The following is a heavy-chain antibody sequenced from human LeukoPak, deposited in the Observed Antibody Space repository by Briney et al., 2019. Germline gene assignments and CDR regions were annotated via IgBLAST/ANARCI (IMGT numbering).Heavy chain of an antibody. D-gene: IGHD3-10*01. Sequence: ASVKVSCKVSGYTLAEVSIHWVRLAPGKGLEWMGGFDPEDGETFYAQKFQGRVSMTEDTSTDTANMDLSSLRPEDTAVYYCATGGTYYYGNTTYHTFDYWGQGTLLTVSS. CDR3: ATGGTYYYGNTTYHTFDY. J-gene: IGHJ4*02. CDR2: FDPEDGET. CDR1: GYTLAEVS. V-gene: IGHV1-24*01.